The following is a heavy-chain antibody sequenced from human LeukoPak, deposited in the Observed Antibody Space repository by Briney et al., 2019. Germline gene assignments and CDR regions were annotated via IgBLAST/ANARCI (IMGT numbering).Heavy chain of an antibody. D-gene: IGHD5-12*01. V-gene: IGHV4-59*01. J-gene: IGHJ4*02. CDR2: IYYSGST. Sequence: PSETLSLTCTVSGGSISTYYWSWIRQPPGKGLEWIGNIYYSGSTNYNPSLKSRVTISVDTSKNQFSLKLSSVTAADTAVYYCARDHLGVWGYSGYLYYWGQGTLVTVSS. CDR1: GGSISTYY. CDR3: ARDHLGVWGYSGYLYY.